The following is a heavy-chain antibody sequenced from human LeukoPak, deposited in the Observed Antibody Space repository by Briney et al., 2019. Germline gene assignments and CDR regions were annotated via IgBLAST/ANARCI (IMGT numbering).Heavy chain of an antibody. D-gene: IGHD5-12*01. V-gene: IGHV3-74*01. CDR2: INSDGSST. CDR3: AKGGGYEAQYYYYYLDV. CDR1: GFTFSSYW. Sequence: GGSLRLSCAASGFTFSSYWMHWDRQAPGKGLVWVSRINSDGSSTSYADSVKGRFTISRDNAKNTLYLQMKSLRAEDTAVYYCAKGGGYEAQYYYYYLDVWGKGTTVTISS. J-gene: IGHJ6*03.